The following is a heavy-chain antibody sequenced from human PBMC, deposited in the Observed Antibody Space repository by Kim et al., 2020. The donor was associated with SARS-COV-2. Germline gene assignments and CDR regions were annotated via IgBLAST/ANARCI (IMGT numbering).Heavy chain of an antibody. J-gene: IGHJ4*02. CDR3: TTDAWFGELLLDY. CDR2: IKSKTDGGTT. D-gene: IGHD3-10*01. V-gene: IGHV3-15*01. CDR1: GFTFSNAW. Sequence: GGSLRLSCAASGFTFSNAWMSWVRQAPGKGLEWVGRIKSKTDGGTTDYAAPVKGRFTISRDDSKNTLYLQMNSLKTEDTAVYYCTTDAWFGELLLDYWGQGTLVTVSS.